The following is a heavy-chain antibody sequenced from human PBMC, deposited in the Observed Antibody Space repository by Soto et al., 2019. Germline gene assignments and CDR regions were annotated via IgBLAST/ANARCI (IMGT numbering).Heavy chain of an antibody. V-gene: IGHV4-34*01. CDR3: ARGRDQYKLGNV. D-gene: IGHD7-27*01. J-gene: IGHJ6*02. CDR2: IHPSGSA. CDR1: GGSLNYYY. Sequence: SETLSLTCDVYGGSLNYYYWSWIRQSPGKGLEWIGEIHPSGSADYDPSLKSRVTMSLDTSKNQFSLKLTPVTAADTAVYYCARGRDQYKLGNVWGPGTTVTVSS.